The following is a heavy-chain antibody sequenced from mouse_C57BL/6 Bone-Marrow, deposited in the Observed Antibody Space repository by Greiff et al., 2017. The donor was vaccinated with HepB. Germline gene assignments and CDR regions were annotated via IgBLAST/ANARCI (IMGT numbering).Heavy chain of an antibody. J-gene: IGHJ4*01. V-gene: IGHV3-6*01. D-gene: IGHD3-3*01. Sequence: ESGPGLVKPSQSLSLTCSVTGYSITSGYYWNWIRQFPGNNLEWMGYISYDGSNNYNPSLKNRISITRDTSKNQFFLKLNSVTTEDTATYYCARGLGYAMDYWGQGTSVTVSS. CDR2: ISYDGSN. CDR3: ARGLGYAMDY. CDR1: GYSITSGYY.